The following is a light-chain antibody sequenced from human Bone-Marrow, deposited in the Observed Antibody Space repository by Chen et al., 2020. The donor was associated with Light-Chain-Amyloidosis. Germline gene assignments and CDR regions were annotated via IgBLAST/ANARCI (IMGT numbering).Light chain of an antibody. V-gene: IGLV3-21*02. CDR3: QVWDRSSDRPV. CDR2: DDR. J-gene: IGLJ3*02. CDR1: NIGSTS. Sequence: SYVLTQPSSVSVAPGQTATIACGGNNIGSTSVHWYQQTPGQAPLLVVYDDRDRPSGIPERLSGSNSGNTATLTISRVEAGGEADYYCQVWDRSSDRPVFGGGTKLTVL.